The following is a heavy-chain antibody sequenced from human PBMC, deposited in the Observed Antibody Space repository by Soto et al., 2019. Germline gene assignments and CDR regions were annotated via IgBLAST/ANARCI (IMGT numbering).Heavy chain of an antibody. CDR1: GYTFTSYG. CDR2: ISAYNGNK. CDR3: ARDSPPVDY. V-gene: IGHV1-18*01. Sequence: QVQLVQSGAEVKKPGASVKVSCKASGYTFTSYGISWVRQAPGQGLEWMGWISAYNGNKKYAQKLHGRVTMTTDTSTSTDYLELRSLISDDTAVYYCARDSPPVDYWGQGTLVPVSS. J-gene: IGHJ4*02.